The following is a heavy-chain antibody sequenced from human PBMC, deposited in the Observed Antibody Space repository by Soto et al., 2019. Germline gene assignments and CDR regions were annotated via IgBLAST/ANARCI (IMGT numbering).Heavy chain of an antibody. D-gene: IGHD2-2*01. V-gene: IGHV4-30-4*01. CDR2: IYYSGST. CDR1: GGSISSGDYY. Sequence: TLSLTCTVSGGSISSGDYYWSWIRQPPGKGLEWIGYIYYSGSTYYNPSLKSRVTISVDTSKNQFSLKLSSVTAADTAVYYCARGYCSSTSCYHPNWFDPWGQGTLVTVSS. J-gene: IGHJ5*02. CDR3: ARGYCSSTSCYHPNWFDP.